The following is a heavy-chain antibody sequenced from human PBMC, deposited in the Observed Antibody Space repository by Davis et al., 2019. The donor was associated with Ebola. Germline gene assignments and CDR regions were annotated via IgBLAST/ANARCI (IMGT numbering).Heavy chain of an antibody. CDR2: INPNSGGT. D-gene: IGHD6-13*01. Sequence: AASVKVSCKASGGTFSSYTISWVRQAPGQGLEWMGRINPNSGGTNYAQKFQGRVTMTRDTSISTAYMELSRLRSDDTAVYYCARGLYSSSWIGGWFDPWGQGTLVTVSS. CDR1: GGTFSSYT. V-gene: IGHV1-2*06. J-gene: IGHJ5*02. CDR3: ARGLYSSSWIGGWFDP.